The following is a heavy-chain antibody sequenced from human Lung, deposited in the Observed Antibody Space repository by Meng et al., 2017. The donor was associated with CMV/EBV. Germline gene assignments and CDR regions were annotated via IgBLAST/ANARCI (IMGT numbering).Heavy chain of an antibody. CDR3: ARVPYGDYPY. CDR1: GFTFSSYS. CDR2: ISSSSGYK. Sequence: GGSLRLSCAASGFTFSSYSMNWVRQAPGKGLEWVSSISSSSGYKNYADSVKGRFTISRDNAKNSLYLQMNSLRAEDTAVYYCARVPYGDYPYWGQGTLVIVSS. J-gene: IGHJ4*02. V-gene: IGHV3-21*01. D-gene: IGHD4-17*01.